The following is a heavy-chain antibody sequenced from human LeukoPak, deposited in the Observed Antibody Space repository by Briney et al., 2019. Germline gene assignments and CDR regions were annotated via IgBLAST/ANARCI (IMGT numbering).Heavy chain of an antibody. D-gene: IGHD3-9*01. Sequence: PSETLSLTCTVSGDSISTNYYWGWIRQPPGKGPEWIGSIYYSGSTYYNPSLKSRVTISVDTSKNQFSLKLSSVTAADTAVYYCARAWYYDILTGWPPFDYWGQGTLVTVSS. CDR2: IYYSGST. J-gene: IGHJ4*02. V-gene: IGHV4-39*01. CDR3: ARAWYYDILTGWPPFDY. CDR1: GDSISTNYY.